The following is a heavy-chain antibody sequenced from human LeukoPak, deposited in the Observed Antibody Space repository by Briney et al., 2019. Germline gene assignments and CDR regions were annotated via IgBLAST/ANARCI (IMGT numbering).Heavy chain of an antibody. V-gene: IGHV1-69*13. D-gene: IGHD3-10*01. CDR2: IIPIDGTA. CDR1: RDTFTRCA. Sequence: SVKVSCKASRDTFTRCAFSWVRQAPGQGLEWMGGIIPIDGTANFAQKFQGRVTITADQSTSTAYMELSSLRSEDTAIYYCERDPGAPVRAFDIWGQGTLVTVSS. J-gene: IGHJ3*02. CDR3: ERDPGAPVRAFDI.